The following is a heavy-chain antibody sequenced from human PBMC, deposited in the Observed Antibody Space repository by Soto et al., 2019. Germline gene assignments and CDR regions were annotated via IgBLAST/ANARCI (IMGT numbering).Heavy chain of an antibody. CDR3: ARVPPWGNSAGDYYIQHKDS. J-gene: IGHJ4*02. D-gene: IGHD3-10*01. Sequence: ASVKVSCKSSGFTFTSYAIHWLRQAPGQRPQWMGWINGGSGNTKYSQDFQGRVTFTRDTFATTAYLELSSLRSEDTAVYYCARVPPWGNSAGDYYIQHKDSWGQGSAVTVSP. CDR1: GFTFTSYA. CDR2: INGGSGNT. V-gene: IGHV1-3*01.